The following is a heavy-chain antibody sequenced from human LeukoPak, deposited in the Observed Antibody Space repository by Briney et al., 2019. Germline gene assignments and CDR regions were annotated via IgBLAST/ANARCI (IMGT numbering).Heavy chain of an antibody. D-gene: IGHD2-15*01. CDR2: IIPIFGIA. CDR3: ASLDGYCSGGSCYSPDYYGTDV. Sequence: SVKVSCKASGGTFSSYAISWVRQAPGQGLEWMGRIIPIFGIANYAQKFQGRVTITADKSASTAYMELSSLRSEDTAVYYCASLDGYCSGGSCYSPDYYGTDVWGQGTTVTVSS. V-gene: IGHV1-69*04. CDR1: GGTFSSYA. J-gene: IGHJ6*02.